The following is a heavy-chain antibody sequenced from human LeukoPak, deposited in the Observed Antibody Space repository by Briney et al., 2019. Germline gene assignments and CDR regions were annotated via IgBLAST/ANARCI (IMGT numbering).Heavy chain of an antibody. CDR3: TTDESPFSSSWSPRSYYYGMDV. J-gene: IGHJ6*02. Sequence: SETLSLTCTVSGGSVSSGSYYWSWIRQPPGKGLEWIGYIYYSGSTNYNPPLKSRVTISVDTSKNQFSLKLSSVTAADTAVYYCTTDESPFSSSWSPRSYYYGMDVWGQGTTVTVSS. CDR2: IYYSGST. V-gene: IGHV4-61*01. D-gene: IGHD6-13*01. CDR1: GGSVSSGSYY.